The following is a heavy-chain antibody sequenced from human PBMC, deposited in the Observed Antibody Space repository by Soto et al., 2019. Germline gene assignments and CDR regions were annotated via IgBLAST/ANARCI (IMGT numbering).Heavy chain of an antibody. V-gene: IGHV3-30-3*01. CDR2: ISYDGSNK. CDR3: ARDTDYYDSSGYGSASDY. J-gene: IGHJ4*02. D-gene: IGHD3-22*01. CDR1: GFTFSSYA. Sequence: GGSLRLSCAASGFTFSSYAMHWVRQAPGKGLEWVAVISYDGSNKYYADSVKGRFTISRDNSKNTLYLQMNSLRAEDTAVYYCARDTDYYDSSGYGSASDYWGQGTLVTVSS.